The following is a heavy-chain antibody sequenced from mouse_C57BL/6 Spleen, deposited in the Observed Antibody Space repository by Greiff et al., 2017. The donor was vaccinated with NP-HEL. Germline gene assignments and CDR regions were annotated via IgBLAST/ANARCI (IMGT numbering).Heavy chain of an antibody. J-gene: IGHJ3*01. CDR2: IYPGDGDT. CDR3: AYYDSRGFAY. Sequence: QVHVKQSGAELVKPGASVKISCKASGYAFSSYWMNWVKQRPGKGLEWIGQIYPGDGDTNYNGKFKGKATLTADKSSSTAYMQLSSLTSEDSAVYFCAYYDSRGFAYWGQGTLVTVSA. CDR1: GYAFSSYW. V-gene: IGHV1-80*01. D-gene: IGHD2-4*01.